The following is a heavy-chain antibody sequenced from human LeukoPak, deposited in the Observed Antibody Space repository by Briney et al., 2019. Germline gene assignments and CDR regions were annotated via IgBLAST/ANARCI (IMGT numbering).Heavy chain of an antibody. Sequence: GGSLRLSCAVSGFTFSRYWMTWVRQAPGKGLEWVANIKQDGSEKYYVDSVKGRLTISRDNAKNSLYLQMDSLRGEDTAVYYCARTLLYDRSDCYRYFDYWGQGTPVTVSS. J-gene: IGHJ4*02. V-gene: IGHV3-7*04. CDR2: IKQDGSEK. D-gene: IGHD3-22*01. CDR1: GFTFSRYW. CDR3: ARTLLYDRSDCYRYFDY.